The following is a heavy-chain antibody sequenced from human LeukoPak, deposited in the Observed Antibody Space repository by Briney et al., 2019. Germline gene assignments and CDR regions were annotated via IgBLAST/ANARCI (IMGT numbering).Heavy chain of an antibody. D-gene: IGHD2-2*01. V-gene: IGHV3-23*01. CDR3: AKALPAKYYYGLDL. CDR2: IIDSGRTA. J-gene: IGHJ6*02. Sequence: QPGGSLRLSCAASGFTFSSYWMHWVRQAPGKGLEWVSVIIDSGRTAYYADSVKGRFTISRDNSKNTLYLQTNSLRAEDTAVYYCAKALPAKYYYGLDLWGQGTTVTVSS. CDR1: GFTFSSYW.